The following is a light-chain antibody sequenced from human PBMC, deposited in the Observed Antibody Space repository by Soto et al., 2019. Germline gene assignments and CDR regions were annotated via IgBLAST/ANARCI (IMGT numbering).Light chain of an antibody. J-gene: IGKJ1*01. V-gene: IGKV1-6*01. CDR1: QAIRTD. Sequence: AVQMTQSPSSLSASVGDRVTITCRASQAIRTDLGWYQQTPGKAPKILISGASRLQSGVPSRFSGSGSGAEFTLTISSLQPEDSATYYCLQDYSYPRTFGQGTKVEIK. CDR3: LQDYSYPRT. CDR2: GAS.